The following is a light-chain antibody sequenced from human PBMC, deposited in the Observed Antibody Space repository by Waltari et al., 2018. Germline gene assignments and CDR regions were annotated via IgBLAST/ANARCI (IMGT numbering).Light chain of an antibody. CDR3: LQDHIFPWT. J-gene: IGKJ1*01. V-gene: IGKV1-6*01. CDR1: QGIRNE. Sequence: AIQMTQSPSSLSASVGDRVTITCRASQGIRNELGWYQQKPGKAPKPLIYAASSLQRGVPSRVSGSGSGTDFTLTISSLQPEDFATYYCLQDHIFPWTFGQGTKVEI. CDR2: AAS.